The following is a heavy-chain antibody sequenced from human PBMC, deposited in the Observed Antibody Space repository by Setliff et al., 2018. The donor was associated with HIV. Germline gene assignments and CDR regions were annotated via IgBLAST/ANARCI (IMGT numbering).Heavy chain of an antibody. J-gene: IGHJ6*03. CDR3: ARGRVDIVVTDYLDV. CDR2: INHSGST. Sequence: PSETLSLTCAVYGGSFSNYYWSWIRQPPGEGLEWIGEINHSGSTNYNPSLKSRVTISVDPSKNQFSLKLSSVTAADTAMYYCARGRVDIVVTDYLDVWGKGTTVTVS. CDR1: GGSFSNYY. V-gene: IGHV4-34*01. D-gene: IGHD5-12*01.